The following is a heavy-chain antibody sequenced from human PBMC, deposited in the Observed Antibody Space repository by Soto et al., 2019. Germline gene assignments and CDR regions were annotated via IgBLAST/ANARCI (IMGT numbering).Heavy chain of an antibody. CDR1: GFTFSSYG. Sequence: PGGSLRLSCAASGFTFSSYGMHWVRQAPGKGLEWVAFIWHDGGNKFYAESVKGRFTISRDNSKNTLHLQMTSLSAEDTAMYYCARDGDVNTGFGKDYWGQGTLVTVSS. CDR2: IWHDGGNK. V-gene: IGHV3-33*01. J-gene: IGHJ4*02. CDR3: ARDGDVNTGFGKDY. D-gene: IGHD3-16*01.